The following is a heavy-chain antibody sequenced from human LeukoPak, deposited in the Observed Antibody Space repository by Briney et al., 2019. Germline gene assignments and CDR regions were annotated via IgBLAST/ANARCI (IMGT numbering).Heavy chain of an antibody. D-gene: IGHD6-19*01. CDR1: GGSIKNGDYF. J-gene: IGHJ5*02. CDR3: ARALRAVSPNWFGP. Sequence: ASETLSLTCTVSGGSIKNGDYFWSWIRQSPGKGLEWIGYIYYSGSAYYNPSLKSRVSISVDTSANQFSLHLSSVTAADTAVYYCARALRAVSPNWFGPWGQGTLVTVSS. V-gene: IGHV4-30-4*01. CDR2: IYYSGSA.